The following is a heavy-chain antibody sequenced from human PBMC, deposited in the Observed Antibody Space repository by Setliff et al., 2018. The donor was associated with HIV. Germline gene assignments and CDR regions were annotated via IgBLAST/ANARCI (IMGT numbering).Heavy chain of an antibody. CDR3: AIIRVNGSPY. CDR2: ITSSGTTT. CDR1: GFTFGYYY. Sequence: PGGSLRLSCAASGFTFGYYYMTWVRQAPGRGLEWVSYITSSGTTTLYGDSMRGRFTASRDNAESSMYLQMNNLRAEDTAVYYCAIIRVNGSPYWGQGTPVTVSS. D-gene: IGHD3-10*01. V-gene: IGHV3-11*04. J-gene: IGHJ4*02.